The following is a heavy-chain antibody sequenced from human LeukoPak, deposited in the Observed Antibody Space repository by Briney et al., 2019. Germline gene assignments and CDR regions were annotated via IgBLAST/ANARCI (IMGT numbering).Heavy chain of an antibody. V-gene: IGHV4-34*01. CDR2: MNHSGST. Sequence: PSETLSLTCAVYGGSFSGYYWSWIRQPPGKGLEWIGEMNHSGSTNYNPSLKSRVTIFVDTSKNQFSLKLSSVTATDRAVYYCARHLTSEYSSGWYYVDYWGQGTLVTVSS. D-gene: IGHD6-19*01. CDR3: ARHLTSEYSSGWYYVDY. J-gene: IGHJ4*02. CDR1: GGSFSGYY.